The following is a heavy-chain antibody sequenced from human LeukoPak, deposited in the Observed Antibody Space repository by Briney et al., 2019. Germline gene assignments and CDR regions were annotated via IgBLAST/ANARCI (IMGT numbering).Heavy chain of an antibody. V-gene: IGHV4-59*01. CDR1: GGSISSYY. J-gene: IGHJ4*02. CDR3: ARAGPRRDGYNVDY. CDR2: IRYSGST. Sequence: SETLSLTCTVSGGSISSYYWSWIRQPPGKGLEWIGYIRYSGSTKYNPSLKSRVTISVDTSKNQFSLKLSSVTAADTAVYYCARAGPRRDGYNVDYWGQGTLVTVSS. D-gene: IGHD5-24*01.